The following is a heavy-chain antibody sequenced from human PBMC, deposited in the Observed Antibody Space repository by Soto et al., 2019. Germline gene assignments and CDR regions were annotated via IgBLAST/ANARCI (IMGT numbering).Heavy chain of an antibody. CDR3: ARKLVESNYDFWSGYSDYFDY. J-gene: IGHJ4*02. Sequence: SETLSLTCAVYGGSCSGYYWSWIRQPPGKGLEWIGEINHSGSTNYNPSLKSRVTISVDTSKNQFSLKLSSVTAADTAVYYCARKLVESNYDFWSGYSDYFDYSGQGTLVTVSS. V-gene: IGHV4-34*01. CDR2: INHSGST. CDR1: GGSCSGYY. D-gene: IGHD3-3*01.